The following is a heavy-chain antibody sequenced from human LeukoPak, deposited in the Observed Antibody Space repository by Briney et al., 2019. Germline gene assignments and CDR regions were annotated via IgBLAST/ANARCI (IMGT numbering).Heavy chain of an antibody. CDR2: IIPILGIA. Sequence: GSSVKVSCKASGGTFISYTISWVRQAPGRGLEWMGRIIPILGIANYAQKFQGRVTITADKSTSTAYMELSSLRSEDTAVYYCARRVVGATRGGGPFDYWGQGTPVTASS. J-gene: IGHJ4*02. V-gene: IGHV1-69*02. CDR1: GGTFISYT. CDR3: ARRVVGATRGGGPFDY. D-gene: IGHD1-26*01.